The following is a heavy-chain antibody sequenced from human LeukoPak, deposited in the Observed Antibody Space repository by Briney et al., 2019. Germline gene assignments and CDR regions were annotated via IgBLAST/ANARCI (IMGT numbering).Heavy chain of an antibody. V-gene: IGHV1-8*01. CDR3: AAPRSMVMVETYYYGMDV. CDR1: GYTFTSYD. Sequence: ASVKVSCKASGYTFTSYDINWVRQATGQGLEWMGWMNPNSDNTGYAQKFQGRVTMTRNTSISTAYMELSSLRSEDTAVYYCAAPRSMVMVETYYYGMDVWGQGTTVTVSS. D-gene: IGHD5-18*01. J-gene: IGHJ6*02. CDR2: MNPNSDNT.